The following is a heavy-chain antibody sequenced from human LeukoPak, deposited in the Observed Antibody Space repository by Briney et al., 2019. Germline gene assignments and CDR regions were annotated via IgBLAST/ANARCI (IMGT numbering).Heavy chain of an antibody. J-gene: IGHJ5*02. CDR3: ASGHIMGATRTFDP. D-gene: IGHD1-26*01. Sequence: PSETLSLTCTVSGGSISSYYWSWIRQPPGKGLEWIGYIYYTGSTNYNPSLKSRVTISVDTSKHQFSLKLSSVTAADTAVYYCASGHIMGATRTFDPWGQGTLVTVSS. CDR1: GGSISSYY. V-gene: IGHV4-59*01. CDR2: IYYTGST.